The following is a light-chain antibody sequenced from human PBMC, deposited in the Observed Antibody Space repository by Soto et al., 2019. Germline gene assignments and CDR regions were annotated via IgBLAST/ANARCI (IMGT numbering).Light chain of an antibody. Sequence: EIVLTQSPGTLSLSPGERATLSCRASQSVSGNSIAWYHQEPGQAPRLLIYGASIRATGIADRFSGSGAGTDFTLTISRLEPEDFAVYYCQHYGSSRGTFGHGTKVDIK. V-gene: IGKV3-20*01. CDR2: GAS. CDR3: QHYGSSRGT. J-gene: IGKJ1*01. CDR1: QSVSGNS.